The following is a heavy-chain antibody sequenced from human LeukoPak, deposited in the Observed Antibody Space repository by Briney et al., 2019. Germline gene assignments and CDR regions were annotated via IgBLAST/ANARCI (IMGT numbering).Heavy chain of an antibody. CDR3: ARDQGYCSGGNCYSAFDY. CDR1: GFTFSSYG. D-gene: IGHD2-15*01. Sequence: PGGPLRLSCAASGFTFSSYGMHWVRQAPGKGLEWVAVIWYDGSNEYYADSVKGRFTISRDNSKNTLYLQMNSLRPGDTAVYYCARDQGYCSGGNCYSAFDYWGQGTLVTVSS. V-gene: IGHV3-33*01. CDR2: IWYDGSNE. J-gene: IGHJ4*02.